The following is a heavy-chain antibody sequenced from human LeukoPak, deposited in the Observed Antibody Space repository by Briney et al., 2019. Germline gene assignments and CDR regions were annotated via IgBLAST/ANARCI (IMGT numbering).Heavy chain of an antibody. CDR1: GFTFGKYW. Sequence: GGSLRLSCVASGFTFGKYWMSWVRQAPGKGLEWVANIKLDGSEKNYVDSVKGRFTISRGNTKNSLYLQMNSLRAEDTAVFYCARDQYDTWSRRGNFDSWGQGTLVIVSS. J-gene: IGHJ4*02. CDR2: IKLDGSEK. V-gene: IGHV3-7*03. D-gene: IGHD3-3*01. CDR3: ARDQYDTWSRRGNFDS.